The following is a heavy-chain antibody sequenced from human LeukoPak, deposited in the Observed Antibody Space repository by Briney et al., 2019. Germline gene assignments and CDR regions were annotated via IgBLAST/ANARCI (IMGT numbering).Heavy chain of an antibody. CDR1: GGSVSSSSYY. D-gene: IGHD3-10*01. Sequence: SETLSLTCTVSGGSVSSSSYYWSWIRQPPGKGLEWIGYMYYSGSTNYNPSLKSRVTISVDKSKNQVSLKLSSVTAADAAVYYCAGHSGPLTWLDSWGQGTLVTVSS. CDR2: MYYSGST. V-gene: IGHV4-61*01. CDR3: AGHSGPLTWLDS. J-gene: IGHJ4*02.